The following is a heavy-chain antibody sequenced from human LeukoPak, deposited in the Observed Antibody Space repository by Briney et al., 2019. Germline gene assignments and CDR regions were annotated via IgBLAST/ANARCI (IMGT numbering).Heavy chain of an antibody. CDR3: ARVGDGYNTAYFDY. J-gene: IGHJ4*02. CDR2: INPNSGGT. D-gene: IGHD5-24*01. CDR1: GYTFTGHY. Sequence: GASVKVSCKASGYTFTGHYMHWVRQAPGQGLEWMGWINPNSGGTNYAQKFQGRVTITRDTSISTAYMELSRLRSDDTAVYYCARVGDGYNTAYFDYWGQGTLVTVSS. V-gene: IGHV1-2*02.